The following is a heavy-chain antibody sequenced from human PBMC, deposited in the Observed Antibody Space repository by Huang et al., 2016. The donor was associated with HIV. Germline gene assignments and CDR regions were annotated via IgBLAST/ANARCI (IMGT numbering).Heavy chain of an antibody. CDR1: GFTFITYN. CDR2: ITSSSGSI. V-gene: IGHV3-48*01. CDR3: ARFGSYYYGSGSYLDAFDI. Sequence: EVQLMESGGGLVQPGGSLRLSCAASGFTFITYNMNWVRQAARKGLEWVSYITSSSGSIYYADSVKGRFTISRDNAKNSLYLQMNSLRAEDTAVYYCARFGSYYYGSGSYLDAFDIWGQGTMVTVSS. J-gene: IGHJ3*02. D-gene: IGHD3-10*01.